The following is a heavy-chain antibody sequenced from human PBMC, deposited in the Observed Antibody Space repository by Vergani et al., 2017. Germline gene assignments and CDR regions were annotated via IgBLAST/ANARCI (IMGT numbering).Heavy chain of an antibody. CDR2: ISYDGSNK. CDR1: GFTFSSYG. D-gene: IGHD1-7*01. J-gene: IGHJ4*02. Sequence: QVQLVESGGGVVQPGRSLRLSCAASGFTFSSYGMHWVRQAPGKGLEWVAVISYDGSNKYYADSVKGRFTISRDNSKNTLYLQMNSLRAEDTAVYYCAKGHWNYGLVGYWGQGTLVTVSS. V-gene: IGHV3-30*18. CDR3: AKGHWNYGLVGY.